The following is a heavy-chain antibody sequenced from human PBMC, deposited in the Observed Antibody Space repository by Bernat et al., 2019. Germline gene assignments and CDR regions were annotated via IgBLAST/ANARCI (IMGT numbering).Heavy chain of an antibody. CDR2: IWYDGSNK. J-gene: IGHJ6*03. V-gene: IGHV3-33*01. Sequence: QVQLVESGGGVVQPGRSLRLSCAASGFTFSSYGMHWVRQAPGKGLEWVAVIWYDGSNKYYADSVKGRFTISRDNAKNSLYLQMNSLRAEDTAVDYCARGTSTSAPYMDVWGKGTTVTVSS. CDR1: GFTFSSYG. CDR3: ARGTSTSAPYMDV.